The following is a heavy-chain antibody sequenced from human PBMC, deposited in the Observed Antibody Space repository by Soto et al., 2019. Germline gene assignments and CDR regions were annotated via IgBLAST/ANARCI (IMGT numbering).Heavy chain of an antibody. CDR2: INQSGST. D-gene: IGHD6-13*01. CDR1: GGSFSGYY. V-gene: IGHV4-34*01. J-gene: IGHJ4*02. Sequence: QVQLQQWGAGLLKPSETLSLTCAVYGGSFSGYYWSWIRQPPGKGLEWIGEINQSGSTNYIPSLKSRVAISVDTSKTQFSLKLSSVTAADTAVYYCARTYSSSWSPFDYWGQGTLVTVSS. CDR3: ARTYSSSWSPFDY.